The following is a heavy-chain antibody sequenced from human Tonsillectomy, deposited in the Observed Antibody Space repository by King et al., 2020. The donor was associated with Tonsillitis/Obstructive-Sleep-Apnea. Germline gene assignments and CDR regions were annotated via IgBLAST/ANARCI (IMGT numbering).Heavy chain of an antibody. CDR3: ARGGVF. CDR1: GFTFSGYA. D-gene: IGHD6-13*01. CDR2: ISSNGGST. Sequence: QLVQSGGGLVQPGGSLRLSCAASGFTFSGYAMHWVRQAPGKGLDYVSAISSNGGSTYYANSVKGRFTISRDNSKNTLYLQMGSLRAEDMAVYYCARGGVFGGQGTLVTVSS. J-gene: IGHJ4*02. V-gene: IGHV3-64*01.